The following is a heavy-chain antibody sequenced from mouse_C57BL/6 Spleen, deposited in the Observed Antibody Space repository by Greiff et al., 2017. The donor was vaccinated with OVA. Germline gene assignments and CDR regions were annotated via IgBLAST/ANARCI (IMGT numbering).Heavy chain of an antibody. V-gene: IGHV1-15*01. CDR2: IDPETGGT. Sequence: VQLQQSGAELVRPGASVTLSCKASGYTFTDYEMHWVKQTPVHGLEWIGAIDPETGGTDYNPKFKGKAILTADKSSSAAYMELRSLTSEDSAVYYCTRGGYGNYFGWYFDVWGTGTTVTVSS. D-gene: IGHD2-10*02. CDR3: TRGGYGNYFGWYFDV. J-gene: IGHJ1*03. CDR1: GYTFTDYE.